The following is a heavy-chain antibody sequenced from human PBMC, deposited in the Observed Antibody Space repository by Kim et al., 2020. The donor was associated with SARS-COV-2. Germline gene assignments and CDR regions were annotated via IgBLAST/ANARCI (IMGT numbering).Heavy chain of an antibody. D-gene: IGHD6-6*01. CDR2: IKQDGSEK. V-gene: IGHV3-7*03. Sequence: GGSLRLSCAASGFTFSSYWMSWVRQAPGKGLEWVANIKQDGSEKYYVDSVKGRFTISRDNAKNSLYLQMNSLRAEDTAVYYCARVSSSPPPYYYYGMDVWGQGTTVTVSS. CDR1: GFTFSSYW. CDR3: ARVSSSPPPYYYYGMDV. J-gene: IGHJ6*02.